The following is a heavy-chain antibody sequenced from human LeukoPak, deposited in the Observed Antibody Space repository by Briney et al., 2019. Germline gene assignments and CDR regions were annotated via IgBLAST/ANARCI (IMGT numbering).Heavy chain of an antibody. J-gene: IGHJ4*02. CDR3: AHRQGYDFWSGPIDY. D-gene: IGHD3-3*01. Sequence: YGPTLVNPIQTLTLTCTFSGFSLSTSGVGVGWIRQPPGKALESLDIISWDDDKRYSPSLKTKLTITKDTSKNQVVLTMTNMDPVDTATYYCAHRQGYDFWSGPIDYWGQGTLVTVSS. CDR2: ISWDDDK. CDR1: GFSLSTSGVG. V-gene: IGHV2-5*02.